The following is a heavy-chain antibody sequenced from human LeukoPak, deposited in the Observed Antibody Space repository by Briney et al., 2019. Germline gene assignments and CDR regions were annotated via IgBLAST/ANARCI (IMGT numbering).Heavy chain of an antibody. CDR1: GFTVSNNY. CDR2: IYSGGST. V-gene: IGHV3-53*01. CDR3: ARATDVYYDTKHPLHWYFGL. J-gene: IGHJ2*01. Sequence: GGSLRLSCAASGFTVSNNYMTWVRQAPEKGLQWVSVIYSGGSTYYADSLMGRFTISRDNSKNTLYLQMNNLRAEDTAVYYCARATDVYYDTKHPLHWYFGLWGRGTLVTVSS. D-gene: IGHD3-22*01.